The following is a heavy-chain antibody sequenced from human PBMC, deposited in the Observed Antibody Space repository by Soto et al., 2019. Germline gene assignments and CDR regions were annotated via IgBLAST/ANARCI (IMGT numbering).Heavy chain of an antibody. V-gene: IGHV3-30*18. CDR2: ISFDGSNT. Sequence: QVQLVQSGGGVVQPGRSLRLSCAASGFTFSRYGMHWVRQAPGKGLEWVAIISFDGSNTYFADSVKGRFTISRDNSKNALELQMSRLRAEDTAVYYCAKCHYYDSSGAYSYAAHWGQGTLVTVSS. J-gene: IGHJ4*02. CDR1: GFTFSRYG. D-gene: IGHD3-22*01. CDR3: AKCHYYDSSGAYSYAAH.